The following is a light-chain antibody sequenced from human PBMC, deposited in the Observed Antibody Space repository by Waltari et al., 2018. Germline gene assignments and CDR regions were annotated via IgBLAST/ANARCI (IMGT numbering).Light chain of an antibody. J-gene: IGKJ4*01. CDR1: QSVRTY. Sequence: EIVLTQSRATLSLSPGETATLSCRASQSVRTYLAWDQHRPGQAPRPLIYDASNRATDVPARFSGSGSGTDFTLTISSLQPEDCAVYYCQERSNWPGGAFGGGTKVEIK. V-gene: IGKV3-11*01. CDR3: QERSNWPGGA. CDR2: DAS.